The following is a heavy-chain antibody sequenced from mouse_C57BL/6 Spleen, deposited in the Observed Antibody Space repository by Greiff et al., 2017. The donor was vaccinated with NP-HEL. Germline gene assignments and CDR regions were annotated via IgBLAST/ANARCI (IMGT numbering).Heavy chain of an antibody. Sequence: VQLQQSGPELVKPGASVKISCKASGYSFTDYNMNWVKQSNGQSLEWIGVINPNYGTTSYNQKFKGKATLTVDQSSSTAYMQLNSLTSEDSAVYYCARTDYYGSSERFFAYWGQGTLVTVSA. J-gene: IGHJ3*01. V-gene: IGHV1-39*01. CDR1: GYSFTDYN. D-gene: IGHD1-1*01. CDR3: ARTDYYGSSERFFAY. CDR2: INPNYGTT.